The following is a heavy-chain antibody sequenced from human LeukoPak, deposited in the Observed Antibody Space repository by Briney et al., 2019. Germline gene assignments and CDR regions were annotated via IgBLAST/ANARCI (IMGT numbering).Heavy chain of an antibody. CDR1: GFTCSSNG. CDR2: IWYDGSNK. CDR3: ARAEKIAVAGMGYYFDY. Sequence: GRSLRLSCVASGFTCSSNGMHWVRQAPGKGLEWVAVIWYDGSNKYYADSVKGRFTISRDNSKNTLYLQMNSLRAEDTAVYYCARAEKIAVAGMGYYFDYWGQGTLVTVSA. J-gene: IGHJ4*02. D-gene: IGHD6-19*01. V-gene: IGHV3-33*01.